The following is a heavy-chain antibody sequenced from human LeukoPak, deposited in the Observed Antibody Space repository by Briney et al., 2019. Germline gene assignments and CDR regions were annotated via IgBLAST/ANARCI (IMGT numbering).Heavy chain of an antibody. V-gene: IGHV3-66*01. CDR1: GFTVSSNY. Sequence: GGSLRLSCAASGFTVSSNYMSWVRQAPGKGLEWVSVIYSGGSTYYADSVKGRFTISRDNSKNTLYLQMNSLRAEDTAVYYCARGDRSSSWYSYYYYMDVWGKGTTVTISS. D-gene: IGHD6-13*01. CDR2: IYSGGST. CDR3: ARGDRSSSWYSYYYYMDV. J-gene: IGHJ6*03.